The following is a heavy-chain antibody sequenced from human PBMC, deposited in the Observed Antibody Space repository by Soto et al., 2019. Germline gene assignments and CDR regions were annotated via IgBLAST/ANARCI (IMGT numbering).Heavy chain of an antibody. CDR1: GGSISSSSYY. Sequence: PLETLSLTCTVAGGSISSSSYYWGWIRQPPGKGLEWIGSIYYSVSTYYNPSLKSRVTISVDTSKNQFSLKLSSVTAADTAVYYCASPKIAFYNWFDPWGQGTLVTVSS. J-gene: IGHJ5*02. CDR3: ASPKIAFYNWFDP. D-gene: IGHD3-3*02. V-gene: IGHV4-39*01. CDR2: IYYSVST.